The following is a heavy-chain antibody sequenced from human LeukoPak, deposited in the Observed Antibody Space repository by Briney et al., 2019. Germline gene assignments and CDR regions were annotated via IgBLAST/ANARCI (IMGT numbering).Heavy chain of an antibody. V-gene: IGHV3-21*01. CDR1: GFTFSSYS. J-gene: IGHJ5*02. Sequence: GGSLRLSCAVSGFTFSSYSMNWVRQAPGKGLEWVSSISSSSSYIYYADSVKGRFTISRDNAKNSLYLQMNSLRTEDTAVYYCAKGPDSGIFWFDPWGQGTLVTVSS. D-gene: IGHD1-26*01. CDR2: ISSSSSYI. CDR3: AKGPDSGIFWFDP.